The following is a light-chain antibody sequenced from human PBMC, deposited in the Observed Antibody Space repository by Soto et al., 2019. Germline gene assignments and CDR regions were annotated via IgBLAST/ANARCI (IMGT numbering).Light chain of an antibody. CDR3: SSYAGGFVV. J-gene: IGLJ2*01. CDR2: NVS. V-gene: IGLV2-14*01. CDR1: SSDIGAHTY. Sequence: QSALTQPASVSGSPGQSITISCIGTSSDIGAHTYVSWFQQHPGKVPKVIIYNVSTRPSGISDRFSGSKSGNTASLTISGLQAEDEADYYCSSYAGGFVVFGGGTKLTVL.